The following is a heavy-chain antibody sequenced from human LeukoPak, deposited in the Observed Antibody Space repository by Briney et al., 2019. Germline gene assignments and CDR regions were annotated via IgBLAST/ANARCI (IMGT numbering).Heavy chain of an antibody. J-gene: IGHJ4*02. Sequence: GGSLRLSCEASGFTFSAYEMNWVRQAPGKGLEWVSYISTSSNTIYYADSVKGRFTVSRDNAKNSLYLQMNSLRAEDTAVYYCARGDCSGGSCYLSLTTIDYWGQGTLVTVSS. CDR3: ARGDCSGGSCYLSLTTIDY. CDR1: GFTFSAYE. V-gene: IGHV3-48*01. D-gene: IGHD2-15*01. CDR2: ISTSSNTI.